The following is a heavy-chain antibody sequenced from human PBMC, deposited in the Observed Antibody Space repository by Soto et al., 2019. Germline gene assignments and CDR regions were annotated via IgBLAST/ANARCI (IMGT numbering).Heavy chain of an antibody. CDR3: TRDWDY. CDR1: GFIFRNYW. V-gene: IGHV3-7*01. J-gene: IGHJ4*02. Sequence: ELQLVESGGGLVQPGGSLRLSCTVSGFIFRNYWMAWARQAPGKGLQWVAVIRQDGSETHYVDSVRGRFTISRDNAKNSLYLDMNSLRADATAIYYCTRDWDYWGQGILVSVSS. CDR2: IRQDGSET.